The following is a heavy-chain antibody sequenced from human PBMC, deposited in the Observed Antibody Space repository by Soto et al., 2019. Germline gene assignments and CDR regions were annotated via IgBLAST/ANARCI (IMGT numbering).Heavy chain of an antibody. CDR1: GGSFSGYY. J-gene: IGHJ5*02. D-gene: IGHD3-3*01. CDR3: ARRVLRFLEWLPKARGWFDP. CDR2: INHSGST. V-gene: IGHV4-34*01. Sequence: PSETLSLTCAVYGGSFSGYYWSWIRQPPGKGLEWIGEINHSGSTNYNPSLKSRVTISVDTSKNQFSLKLSSVTAADTAVCYCARRVLRFLEWLPKARGWFDPWGQGTLVTVSS.